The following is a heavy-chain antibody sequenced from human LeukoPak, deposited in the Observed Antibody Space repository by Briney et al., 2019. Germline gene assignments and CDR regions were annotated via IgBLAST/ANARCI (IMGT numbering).Heavy chain of an antibody. V-gene: IGHV3-53*01. CDR1: GFTFSSSF. CDR2: IHRDDKT. CDR3: AREVISTPSYFDY. J-gene: IGHJ4*02. Sequence: GGSLRLSCAASGFTFSSSFIYWVRRAPGEGLEWVSFIHRDDKTYYADSVKGRFTMSRDSSKNTLYLQMNSLGADDTAVYYCAREVISTPSYFDYWGQGILVTVSS. D-gene: IGHD2-2*01.